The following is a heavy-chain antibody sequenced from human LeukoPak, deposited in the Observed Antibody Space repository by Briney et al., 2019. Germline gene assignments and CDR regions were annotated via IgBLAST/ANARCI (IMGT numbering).Heavy chain of an antibody. D-gene: IGHD7-27*01. Sequence: SQTLSLTCAISGDSVSTDNTAWNWIRQSPSRGLEWLGRTYYRSKWYNNYAVSVKSRITINPDTSKNQFSLQLNSVTPEDTAVYYCARGTWGSTYYFDYRGQGTLVTVSS. CDR2: TYYRSKWYN. CDR1: GDSVSTDNTA. V-gene: IGHV6-1*01. CDR3: ARGTWGSTYYFDY. J-gene: IGHJ4*02.